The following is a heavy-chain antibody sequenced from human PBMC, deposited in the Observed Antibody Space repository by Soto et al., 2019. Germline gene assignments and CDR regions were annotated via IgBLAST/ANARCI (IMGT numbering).Heavy chain of an antibody. CDR2: IYPSDSDV. CDR1: GYSFIHYW. Sequence: PGESLKISCKGFGYSFIHYWIGWVRQTPGTGLEWMGLIYPSDSDVRYSPAFQGQVTISADKSINTAYLQWSSLKASDTAMYYCARPRDYSNSLSFLYWGQGTQVTVSS. J-gene: IGHJ4*02. CDR3: ARPRDYSNSLSFLY. V-gene: IGHV5-51*01. D-gene: IGHD6-6*01.